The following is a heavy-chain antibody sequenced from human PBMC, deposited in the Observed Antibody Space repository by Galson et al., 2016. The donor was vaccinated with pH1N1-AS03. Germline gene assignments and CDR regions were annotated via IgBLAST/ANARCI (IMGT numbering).Heavy chain of an antibody. CDR3: AKDLLTGGWFTAADS. D-gene: IGHD6-19*01. Sequence: SLRLSCAASGFIFEHYAMHWVRQAPGKGLEWVAGMSWHSEMIDYADSVKGRFTISRDNAQNSLYLQMSSLRPEDTAVYFCAKDLLTGGWFTAADSWGQGTLVTVSS. V-gene: IGHV3-9*01. CDR1: GFIFEHYA. CDR2: MSWHSEMI. J-gene: IGHJ4*02.